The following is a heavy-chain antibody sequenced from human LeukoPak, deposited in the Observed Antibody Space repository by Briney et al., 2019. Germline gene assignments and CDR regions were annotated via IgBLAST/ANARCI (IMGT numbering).Heavy chain of an antibody. J-gene: IGHJ4*02. CDR2: ISGSGGST. V-gene: IGHV3-23*01. CDR1: GFTFSSYA. D-gene: IGHD1-26*01. Sequence: PGGSLRLSCAASGFTFSSYATSWVRQAPGKGLEWVSAISGSGGSTYYADSVKGRFTISRDNSKNTLYLQMNSLRAEDTAVYYCAKEPSGSYYGYYFDYWGQGTLVTVSS. CDR3: AKEPSGSYYGYYFDY.